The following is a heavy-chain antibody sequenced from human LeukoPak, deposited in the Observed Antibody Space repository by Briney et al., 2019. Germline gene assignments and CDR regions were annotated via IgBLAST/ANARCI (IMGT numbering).Heavy chain of an antibody. D-gene: IGHD2-8*02. J-gene: IGHJ4*02. CDR2: IWYDGSNK. Sequence: GRSLRLSCAASGFTFSSYGMHWVRQAPGKGLEWVAVIWYDGSNKYYADSVKGRFTISRDNAKNTLYLQMNSLSVEDTAIYYCARIATGGPLDWGQGTLVIVSS. CDR1: GFTFSSYG. V-gene: IGHV3-33*01. CDR3: ARIATGGPLD.